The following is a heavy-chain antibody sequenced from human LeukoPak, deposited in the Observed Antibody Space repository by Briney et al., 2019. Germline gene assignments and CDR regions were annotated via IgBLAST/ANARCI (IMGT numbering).Heavy chain of an antibody. J-gene: IGHJ5*02. CDR3: GRGIQSFDP. Sequence: ASVKVSCKASGYTFTGYYMHWVRQAPGQGLEWMGRFNPKNGDTNYAQKFQDRVTMTRDTSMSAAYMEISRLTYDDTAVYYCGRGIQSFDPWGQGTLVTVSS. V-gene: IGHV1-2*06. CDR1: GYTFTGYY. CDR2: FNPKNGDT.